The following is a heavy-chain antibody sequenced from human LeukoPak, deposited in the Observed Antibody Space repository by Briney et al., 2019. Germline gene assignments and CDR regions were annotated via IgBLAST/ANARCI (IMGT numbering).Heavy chain of an antibody. CDR1: GFTFSSYW. J-gene: IGHJ4*02. Sequence: PGGSLRLSCAASGFTFSSYWMSWFRQAPGKGLEWVAIINQDGSEKHYVDSVKGRFTISRDNAKNSLYLQMNSPSAEDTAVYYCALRRNFCFDYWGQGTLVTVSS. D-gene: IGHD3-3*01. CDR2: INQDGSEK. V-gene: IGHV3-7*01. CDR3: ALRRNFCFDY.